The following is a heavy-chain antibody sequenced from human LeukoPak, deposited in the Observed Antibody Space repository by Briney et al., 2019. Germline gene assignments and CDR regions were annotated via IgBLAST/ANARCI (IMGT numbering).Heavy chain of an antibody. CDR1: GFTFSSYS. D-gene: IGHD1-26*01. CDR3: AKKSGGPSPFDY. CDR2: ISGSGGST. V-gene: IGHV3-23*01. J-gene: IGHJ4*02. Sequence: GGSLRLSCAASGFTFSSYSMNWVRQAPGKGLEWVSAISGSGGSTYYADSVKGRFTISRDNSKNTLYLQMNSLRADDTAVYYCAKKSGGPSPFDYWGQGTLVTVSS.